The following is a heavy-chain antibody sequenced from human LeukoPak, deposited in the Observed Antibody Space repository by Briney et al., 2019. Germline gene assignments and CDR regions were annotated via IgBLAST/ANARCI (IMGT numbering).Heavy chain of an antibody. CDR1: GFTFDDYG. Sequence: GGSLRLSCAASGFTFDDYGMSWVRQAPGEGLEWVSGINWTGGSTGYADSVKGRFTISRDNAKNSLYLQMNSLRAEDTALYHCARSVVTADNWFDPWGQGTLVTVSS. D-gene: IGHD2-21*02. J-gene: IGHJ5*02. CDR3: ARSVVTADNWFDP. V-gene: IGHV3-20*01. CDR2: INWTGGST.